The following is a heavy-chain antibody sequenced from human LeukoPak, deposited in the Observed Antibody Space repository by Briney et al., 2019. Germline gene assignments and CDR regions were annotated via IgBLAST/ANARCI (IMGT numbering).Heavy chain of an antibody. J-gene: IGHJ4*02. D-gene: IGHD6-6*01. Sequence: ASVKVSCKASGGTSSSYAISWVRQAPGQGLEWMGRIIPILGIANYAQKFQGRVTITADKSTSTAYMELSSLRSEDTAVYYCARTPYSSSSWLDYWGQGTLVTVSS. CDR3: ARTPYSSSSWLDY. CDR1: GGTSSSYA. CDR2: IIPILGIA. V-gene: IGHV1-69*04.